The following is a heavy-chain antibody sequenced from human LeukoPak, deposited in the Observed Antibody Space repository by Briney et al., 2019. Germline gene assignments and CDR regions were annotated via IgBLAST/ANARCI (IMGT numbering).Heavy chain of an antibody. CDR2: IYYSGGT. J-gene: IGHJ3*02. V-gene: IGHV4-59*01. D-gene: IGHD3-3*01. CDR1: GGSISSYY. CDR3: ARRQAPEKYYDFWSGYSDALDI. Sequence: SETLSLTCTVSGGSISSYYWSWIRQPPGKGLEWIGYIYYSGGTNYNPSLKSRVTISVDTSKNQFSLKLSSVTAADTAVYYCARRQAPEKYYDFWSGYSDALDIWGQGTMVTVSS.